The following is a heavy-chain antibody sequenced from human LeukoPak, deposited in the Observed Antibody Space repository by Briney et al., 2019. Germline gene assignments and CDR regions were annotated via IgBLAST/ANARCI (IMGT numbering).Heavy chain of an antibody. CDR2: ISAYNGNT. J-gene: IGHJ4*02. CDR1: GYTFTSYG. CDR3: ARDLPPFKFTIFGVVIGY. Sequence: ASVKVSCKASGYTFTSYGISWVRQAPGQGLEWMGWISAYNGNTNYAQELQGRVTMTTDTSTSTAYMELRSLRSDDTAVYYCARDLPPFKFTIFGVVIGYWGQGTLVTVSS. V-gene: IGHV1-18*01. D-gene: IGHD3-3*01.